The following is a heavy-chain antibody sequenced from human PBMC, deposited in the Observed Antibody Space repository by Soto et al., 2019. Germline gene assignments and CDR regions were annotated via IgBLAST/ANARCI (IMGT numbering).Heavy chain of an antibody. CDR2: IYHSGST. V-gene: IGHV4-30-2*01. CDR3: ARLVGYTSDRRYNWFDP. D-gene: IGHD2-8*02. Sequence: SETLSLTCAVSGGSISSGGYSWSWVRQPPGKGLEWIGYIYHSGSTYYNPSLKSRVTISVDRSKNQFSLKLSSVTAADTAVYYCARLVGYTSDRRYNWFDPWGQGTLVTVSS. CDR1: GGSISSGGYS. J-gene: IGHJ5*02.